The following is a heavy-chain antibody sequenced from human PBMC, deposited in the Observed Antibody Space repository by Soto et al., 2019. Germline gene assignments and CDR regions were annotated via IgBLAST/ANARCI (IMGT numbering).Heavy chain of an antibody. Sequence: PSETLSLTCTVSGGSISSYYWSWIRQPPGKGLEWIGYSYYSGSTNYNPSLKSRVTISVDTSKNQFSLKLSSVTAADTAVYYCARGGSMAEYFQHWGQGTLVTVSS. D-gene: IGHD6-25*01. J-gene: IGHJ1*01. CDR1: GGSISSYY. CDR3: ARGGSMAEYFQH. V-gene: IGHV4-59*01. CDR2: SYYSGST.